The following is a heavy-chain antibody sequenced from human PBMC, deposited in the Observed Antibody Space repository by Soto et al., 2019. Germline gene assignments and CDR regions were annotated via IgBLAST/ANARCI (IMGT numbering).Heavy chain of an antibody. Sequence: GGSLRLSCAASGFTFSSYSMNWVRQAPGKGLEWVSYISSSSSTIYYADSVKGRFTISRDNAKNSLYLQMNSLRAEDTAVYYCARSYDVWSGYYPGIDYWSQGTLVTVSS. CDR3: ARSYDVWSGYYPGIDY. CDR1: GFTFSSYS. V-gene: IGHV3-48*01. CDR2: ISSSSSTI. J-gene: IGHJ4*02. D-gene: IGHD3-3*01.